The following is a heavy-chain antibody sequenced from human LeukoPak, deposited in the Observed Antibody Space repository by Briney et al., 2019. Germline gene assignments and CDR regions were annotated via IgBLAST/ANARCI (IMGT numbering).Heavy chain of an antibody. J-gene: IGHJ5*02. Sequence: PSQTLSLTCTVSGGSISSGGYYWSWIRQHPGKGLEWIGYIYYSGSTYYNPSLKSRVTISVDTSKNQFFLKLSFVTAADTAVYYCARGIGYCSSTSCYHYDFWSGYHSSNWFDPWGQGALVTVSS. CDR3: ARGIGYCSSTSCYHYDFWSGYHSSNWFDP. V-gene: IGHV4-31*03. D-gene: IGHD2-2*01. CDR1: GGSISSGGYY. CDR2: IYYSGST.